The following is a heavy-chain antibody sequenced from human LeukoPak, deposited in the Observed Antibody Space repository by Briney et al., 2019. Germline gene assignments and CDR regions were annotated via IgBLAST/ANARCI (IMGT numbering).Heavy chain of an antibody. Sequence: ASVKVSCKASGYTFTSYYMHWVRQAPGQGLEWMGITNPSGGSTSYAQKFQGRVTMTRDTSTSTVYMELSSLRSEDTAVYYCARDHGEQQEGYYSDYWGQGTLVTVSS. CDR1: GYTFTSYY. CDR3: ARDHGEQQEGYYSDY. J-gene: IGHJ4*02. V-gene: IGHV1-46*01. CDR2: TNPSGGST. D-gene: IGHD6-13*01.